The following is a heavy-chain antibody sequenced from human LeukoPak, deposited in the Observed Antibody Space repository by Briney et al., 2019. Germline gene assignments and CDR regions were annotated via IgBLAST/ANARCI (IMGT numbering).Heavy chain of an antibody. V-gene: IGHV3-23*01. J-gene: IGHJ6*02. CDR1: GLNFRAYG. D-gene: IGHD3-10*01. CDR2: ISGSGDST. CDR3: ARDYFGSGTYYPYQYYGMDV. Sequence: GASLRLSCAASGLNFRAYGMSWVRQAPGKGLEWVSTISGSGDSTYHADSVKGRFTISRDNSKNTLPLQMNSLRAEDTAVYFCARDYFGSGTYYPYQYYGMDVWGQGTTVTVSS.